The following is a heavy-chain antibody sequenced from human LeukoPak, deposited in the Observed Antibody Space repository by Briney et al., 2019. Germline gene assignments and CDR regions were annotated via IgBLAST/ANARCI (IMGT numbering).Heavy chain of an antibody. CDR1: GYTFTSYY. D-gene: IGHD5-24*01. J-gene: IGHJ3*02. CDR2: INPSGGST. V-gene: IGHV1-46*01. CDR3: ARDGLRELRPDDPFDM. Sequence: ASVKVSCKASGYTFTSYYMHWVRQAPGQGPEWMGIINPSGGSTSYTQKFQGRVTMTRDTSTSTVYMELSSLRSEDTAVYYCARDGLRELRPDDPFDMWGQGTMVTVSS.